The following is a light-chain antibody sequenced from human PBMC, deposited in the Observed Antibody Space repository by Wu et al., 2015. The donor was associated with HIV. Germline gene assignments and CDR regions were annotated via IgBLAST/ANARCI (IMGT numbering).Light chain of an antibody. CDR2: GAS. Sequence: EIVMTQSPVTLSVSPGERVTLSCRASQSISTNLAWFQQKPGQAPRFLIHGASTRATGIPARFSGSGSGTEFTLTISSMQSEDFAVYYCQQYNNWPLTFGGGTKVEIK. J-gene: IGKJ4*01. CDR3: QQYNNWPLT. V-gene: IGKV3-15*01. CDR1: QSISTN.